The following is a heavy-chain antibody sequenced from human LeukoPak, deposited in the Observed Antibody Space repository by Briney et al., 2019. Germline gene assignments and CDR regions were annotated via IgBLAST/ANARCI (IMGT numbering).Heavy chain of an antibody. J-gene: IGHJ4*02. CDR3: ARAMEGYYGSGSYYPDVSYY. D-gene: IGHD3-10*01. CDR1: GYTLTELS. Sequence: ASVKVSCKVSGYTLTELSMHWVRQAPGKGLEWMGGFDPEDGETIYAQKFQGRVTITRDTSASTAYMELSSLRSEDTAVYYCARAMEGYYGSGSYYPDVSYYWGQGTLVTVSS. CDR2: FDPEDGET. V-gene: IGHV1-24*01.